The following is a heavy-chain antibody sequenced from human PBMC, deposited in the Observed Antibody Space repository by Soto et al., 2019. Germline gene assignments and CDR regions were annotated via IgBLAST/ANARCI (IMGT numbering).Heavy chain of an antibody. CDR1: GFTFSSYS. J-gene: IGHJ6*03. CDR3: ARDVAIFGVVNYYMDV. V-gene: IGHV3-21*01. Sequence: EVQLVESGGGLVKPGGSLRLSCAASGFTFSSYSMNWVRQAPGKGLEWVSSISSSRSYMYYGDSVKGRFTISRDNAKNSRDLQMNSLRAEDTAVYYWARDVAIFGVVNYYMDVWGKGSTVTVSS. D-gene: IGHD3-3*01. CDR2: ISSSRSYM.